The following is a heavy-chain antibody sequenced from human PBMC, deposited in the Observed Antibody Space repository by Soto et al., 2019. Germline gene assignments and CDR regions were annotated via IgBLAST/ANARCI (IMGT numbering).Heavy chain of an antibody. J-gene: IGHJ6*02. CDR2: IKQDGSEK. V-gene: IGHV3-7*01. Sequence: GGSLRLSCAASGFTFSSYWMSWVRQAPGKGLEWVANIKQDGSEKYYVDSVKGRFTISRDNAKNSLYLQMNSLRAEDTAVYYCARDREVVVAAVPYYYGMDVWGQGTTVTVSS. CDR3: ARDREVVVAAVPYYYGMDV. D-gene: IGHD2-15*01. CDR1: GFTFSSYW.